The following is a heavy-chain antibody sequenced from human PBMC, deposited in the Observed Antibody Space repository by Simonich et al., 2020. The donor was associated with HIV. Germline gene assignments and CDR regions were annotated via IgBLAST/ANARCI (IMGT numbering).Heavy chain of an antibody. D-gene: IGHD2-15*01. J-gene: IGHJ4*02. CDR1: GYTFTDYY. CDR2: VDPEDGEA. Sequence: EVQLVQSGAEVKKPGATVKISCKVSGYTFTDYYIHWVQKAPGKGLEWLGLVDPEDGEAIFAEKFPGRVTITADTSTDTAYMELSGLRSEDTAVYYCATPSLAATAFDYWGQGTLVTVSS. V-gene: IGHV1-69-2*01. CDR3: ATPSLAATAFDY.